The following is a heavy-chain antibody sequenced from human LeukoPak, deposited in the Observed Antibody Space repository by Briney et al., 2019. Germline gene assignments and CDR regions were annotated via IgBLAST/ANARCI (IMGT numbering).Heavy chain of an antibody. CDR2: INHSGST. J-gene: IGHJ5*02. CDR1: GGSFSGYY. V-gene: IGHV4-34*01. D-gene: IGHD6-13*01. Sequence: SETLSLTCAVYGGSFSGYYWSWIRQPPGKGLEWIGEINHSGSTNYNPSLKSRVTISVDTSKNQFSLKLSSVAAAGTAVYYCAGWGIAEAQPITWGQGPLVTVSS. CDR3: AGWGIAEAQPIT.